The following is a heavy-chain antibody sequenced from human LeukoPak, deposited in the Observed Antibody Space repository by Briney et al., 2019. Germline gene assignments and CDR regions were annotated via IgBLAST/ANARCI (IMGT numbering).Heavy chain of an antibody. V-gene: IGHV6-1*01. D-gene: IGHD4-23*01. Sequence: SQTLSLTCAISGDTVSSNSASWHWIRQSPSRGLQWLGRTYYTSKWLNDYAVSLKSRITINPDTSKNQFSLQLNSVTPEDTAVYFCARDNDYGGYYFDYWGQGTLVTVSS. CDR3: ARDNDYGGYYFDY. CDR1: GDTVSSNSAS. J-gene: IGHJ4*02. CDR2: TYYTSKWLN.